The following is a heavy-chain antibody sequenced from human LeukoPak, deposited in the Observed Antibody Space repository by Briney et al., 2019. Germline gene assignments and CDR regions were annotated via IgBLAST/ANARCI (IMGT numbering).Heavy chain of an antibody. J-gene: IGHJ5*02. Sequence: PSETLSLTCTVSGGSISSYYWCWIRQPPGKGLEWIGYIYYSGSTNYNPSLKSRVTISVDTSKNQFSLKLSSVTAADTAVYYCARRIGGSYFGWFDPWGQGTLVTVSS. CDR2: IYYSGST. V-gene: IGHV4-59*08. CDR1: GGSISSYY. D-gene: IGHD1-26*01. CDR3: ARRIGGSYFGWFDP.